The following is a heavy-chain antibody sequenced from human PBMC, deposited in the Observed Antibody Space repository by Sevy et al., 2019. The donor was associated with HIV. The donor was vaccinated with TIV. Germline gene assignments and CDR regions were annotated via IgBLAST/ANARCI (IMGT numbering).Heavy chain of an antibody. CDR2: INPNSGGT. D-gene: IGHD3-10*01. CDR1: GYTFTGYY. Sequence: ASVKVSCKASGYTFTGYYMHWVRQAPGQGLEWMGWINPNSGGTNYAQKFQGRVTMTRDTSISTAYMELSRLRSDDTAVYYCARVYGSGSSFHTNWFDPWGQGTLVTVSS. V-gene: IGHV1-2*02. J-gene: IGHJ5*02. CDR3: ARVYGSGSSFHTNWFDP.